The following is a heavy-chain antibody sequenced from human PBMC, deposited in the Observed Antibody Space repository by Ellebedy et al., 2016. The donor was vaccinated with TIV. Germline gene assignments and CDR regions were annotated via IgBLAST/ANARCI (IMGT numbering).Heavy chain of an antibody. V-gene: IGHV1-69*04. CDR2: IIPILGIA. Sequence: SVTVSCXASGCTFSSYAISWVRQAPGQGLEWMGRIIPILGIANYAQKFQGRVTITADKSTSTAYMELSSLRSEDTAVYYCARSPSPRGVIPRAYNWFDPWGQGTLVTVSS. D-gene: IGHD3-10*01. CDR3: ARSPSPRGVIPRAYNWFDP. CDR1: GCTFSSYA. J-gene: IGHJ5*02.